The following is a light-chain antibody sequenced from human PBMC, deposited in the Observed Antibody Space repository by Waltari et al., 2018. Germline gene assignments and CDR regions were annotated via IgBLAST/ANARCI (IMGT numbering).Light chain of an antibody. V-gene: IGLV2-14*03. CDR2: DVT. Sequence: QSALTQSASVSGSPGQSITISYTGTSSDVRGYNHVPWYQHHPGKAPKLMIYDVTNRPSGVSNRCSGSKSGNTASLTISGLQAEDEADYYCSSYTSSSALVFGGGTKLTVL. CDR1: SSDVRGYNH. CDR3: SSYTSSSALV. J-gene: IGLJ2*01.